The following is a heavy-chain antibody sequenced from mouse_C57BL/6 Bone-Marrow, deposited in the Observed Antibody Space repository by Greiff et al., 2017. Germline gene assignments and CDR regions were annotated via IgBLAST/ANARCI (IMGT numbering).Heavy chain of an antibody. CDR1: GYSITSGYY. J-gene: IGHJ4*01. V-gene: IGHV3-6*01. CDR3: ARPITTDGDYAMDY. CDR2: ISYDGSN. Sequence: EVQLQESGPGLVKPSQSLSLTCSVTGYSITSGYYWNWIRQFPGNKLEWMGYISYDGSNNYNPSLKNRISITRDPSKNQFFLKLNSVTTEDTATYYCARPITTDGDYAMDYWGQGTSVTVSS. D-gene: IGHD1-2*01.